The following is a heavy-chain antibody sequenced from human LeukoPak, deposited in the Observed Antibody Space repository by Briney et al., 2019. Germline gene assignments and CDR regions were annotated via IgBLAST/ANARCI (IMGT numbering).Heavy chain of an antibody. D-gene: IGHD6-19*01. CDR1: GYTFTSYY. V-gene: IGHV1-46*01. Sequence: ASVKVSCKASGYTFTSYYTHWVRQAPGQGLEWMGIINPSDGSTSYAQKFQGRVTMTGDTSTSTVYMELSSLRSEDTAVYYCARAGIAVAGTTGDFDYWGQGTLVTVSS. CDR3: ARAGIAVAGTTGDFDY. J-gene: IGHJ4*02. CDR2: INPSDGST.